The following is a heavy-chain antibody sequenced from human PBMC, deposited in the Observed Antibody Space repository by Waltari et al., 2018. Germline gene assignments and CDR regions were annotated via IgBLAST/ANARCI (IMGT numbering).Heavy chain of an antibody. CDR3: ARGTAYCSSTSCPSGYYYYMDV. D-gene: IGHD2-2*01. J-gene: IGHJ6*03. V-gene: IGHV4-34*01. CDR2: INHSGST. Sequence: QVQLQQWGAGQLKPSETLSLTCAVYGGSFSGCYCRCIRQPPGKGREWIGEINHSGSTNYNPSLKSRVTISVDTSKNQFSLKLSSVTAADTAVYYCARGTAYCSSTSCPSGYYYYMDVWGKGTTVTISS. CDR1: GGSFSGCY.